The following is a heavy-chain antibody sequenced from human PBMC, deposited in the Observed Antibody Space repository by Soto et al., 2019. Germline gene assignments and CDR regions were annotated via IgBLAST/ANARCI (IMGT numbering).Heavy chain of an antibody. Sequence: QVQLVQSGAEVKKPGSSVKVSCKASGGTFSSYAISWVRQAPGQGLGWMGGIIPIGATANYAQKFQGRVTITAYESTSTAYMELGRLRSEDTAVYYCARDLLGFGYTYADVWGQGTTVTVSS. V-gene: IGHV1-69*12. J-gene: IGHJ6*02. D-gene: IGHD3-10*01. CDR1: GGTFSSYA. CDR2: IIPIGATA. CDR3: ARDLLGFGYTYADV.